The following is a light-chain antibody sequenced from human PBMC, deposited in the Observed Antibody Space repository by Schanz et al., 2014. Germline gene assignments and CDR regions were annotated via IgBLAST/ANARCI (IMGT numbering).Light chain of an antibody. CDR2: GAS. CDR3: LQDYNYPRT. V-gene: IGKV1-6*01. CDR1: QGIRND. J-gene: IGKJ1*01. Sequence: AIHMTQSPSSLSASVGDRVTITCRASQGIRNDLGWYQQKPGKAPKLLIYGASSLQSGVPSRFSGSGSGTDFTLTISSLQPEDFATYYCLQDYNYPRTFGQGTKVEIK.